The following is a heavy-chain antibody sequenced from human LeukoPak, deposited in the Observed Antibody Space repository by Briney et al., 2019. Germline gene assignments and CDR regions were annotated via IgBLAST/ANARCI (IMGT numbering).Heavy chain of an antibody. V-gene: IGHV3-23*01. CDR3: ARGSVSTGWV. Sequence: GGSLRLSCAASGFTFSSYAMSWVRQAPGKGLEWVSAISGSGGTTYYADSVKGRFAISRDNSRNTLYLQMNSLRAEDTAVYYCARGSVSTGWVWGQGTLVTVSS. D-gene: IGHD6-19*01. CDR2: ISGSGGTT. CDR1: GFTFSSYA. J-gene: IGHJ4*02.